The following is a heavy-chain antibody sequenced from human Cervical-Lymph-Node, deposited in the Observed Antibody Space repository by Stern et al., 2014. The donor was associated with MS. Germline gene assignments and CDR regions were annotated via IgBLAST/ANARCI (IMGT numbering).Heavy chain of an antibody. Sequence: VQLVESGAEVKKPGASVRVSCTASGYTFTNYDIKWVRRATGQGLELMGWMSPNGGNTGYGRTLKGRVTMTRDTAINTAYMEVSGLRSEDTAVYYCARVGLLYAVASIYYYYGMDVWGQGTTVTVSS. CDR2: MSPNGGNT. J-gene: IGHJ6*02. CDR3: ARVGLLYAVASIYYYYGMDV. D-gene: IGHD2-21*02. V-gene: IGHV1-8*02. CDR1: GYTFTNYD.